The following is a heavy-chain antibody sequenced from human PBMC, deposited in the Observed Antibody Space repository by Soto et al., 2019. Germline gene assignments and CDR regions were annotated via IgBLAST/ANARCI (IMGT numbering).Heavy chain of an antibody. Sequence: PGGSLRLSCAASGFTFSTYGMHWVRQAPGKGLEWVALIWSDGSNKYYADSVKGRFTISRDNSKKTLYLQMNSLRAEDTAVYYCARESIGYYYDSSGYSYFDYWGQGTLVTVSS. J-gene: IGHJ4*02. CDR3: ARESIGYYYDSSGYSYFDY. CDR2: IWSDGSNK. CDR1: GFTFSTYG. V-gene: IGHV3-33*01. D-gene: IGHD3-22*01.